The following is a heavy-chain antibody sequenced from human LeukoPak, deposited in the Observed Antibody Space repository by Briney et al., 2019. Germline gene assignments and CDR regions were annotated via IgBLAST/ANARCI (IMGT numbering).Heavy chain of an antibody. V-gene: IGHV3-21*01. CDR1: GFTFSSYS. Sequence: GGSLRLSCAASGFTFSSYSMNWVRQAPGKGLEWVSSISSSSSYIYYADSVKGRFTISRDNAKNSLYLQMNSLRAEDTAVYYCARVPLIAAAGLYYYYYMDVWGKGTTVTVSS. CDR2: ISSSSSYI. D-gene: IGHD6-13*01. J-gene: IGHJ6*03. CDR3: ARVPLIAAAGLYYYYYMDV.